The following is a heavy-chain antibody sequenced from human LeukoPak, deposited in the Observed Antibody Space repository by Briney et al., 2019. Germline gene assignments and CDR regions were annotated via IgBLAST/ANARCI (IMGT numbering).Heavy chain of an antibody. CDR1: GFTVSSNY. CDR3: ARAPPGSSGGFFDY. J-gene: IGHJ4*02. Sequence: GGSLRLSCAASGFTVSSNYMSWVRQAPGKGLEWVCVIYPDENDTTTHYVASVKGRFSISRDNSKNTLYLQMDSLRAEDTALYYCARAPPGSSGGFFDYWGQGALVTVSS. D-gene: IGHD2-8*02. V-gene: IGHV3-53*03. CDR2: IYPDENDTTT.